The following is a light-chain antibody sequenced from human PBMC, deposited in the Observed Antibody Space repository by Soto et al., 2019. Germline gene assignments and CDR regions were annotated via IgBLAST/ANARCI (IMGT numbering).Light chain of an antibody. CDR2: DVS. CDR3: SSYTSSSPPYVV. V-gene: IGLV2-14*01. Sequence: QSALTQPASVSGSPGQSITISCTGTSRDVGGYNYVSWYQQHPGKAPKLMIYDVSNRPSGVSNRFSGSKSGNTASLTISGLQAEDEADYYCSSYTSSSPPYVVFGGGTKLTVL. CDR1: SRDVGGYNY. J-gene: IGLJ2*01.